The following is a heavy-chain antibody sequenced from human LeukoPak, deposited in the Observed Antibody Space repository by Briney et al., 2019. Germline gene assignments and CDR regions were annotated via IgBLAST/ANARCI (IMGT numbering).Heavy chain of an antibody. J-gene: IGHJ5*02. Sequence: GGSLGLSCAASGFTFSSYWMSWVRQAPGKGLEWVSSISSSSSYIYYADSVKGRFTISRDNAKNSLYLQMNSLGAEDTAMYYCATGSIVVVPAATQALNWFDPWGQGTLVTVSP. CDR3: ATGSIVVVPAATQALNWFDP. CDR2: ISSSSSYI. CDR1: GFTFSSYW. V-gene: IGHV3-21*01. D-gene: IGHD2-2*01.